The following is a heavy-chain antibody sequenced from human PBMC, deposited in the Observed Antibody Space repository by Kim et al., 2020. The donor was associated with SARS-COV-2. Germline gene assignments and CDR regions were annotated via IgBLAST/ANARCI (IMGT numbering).Heavy chain of an antibody. V-gene: IGHV3-23*01. CDR2: ISDTGYSI. CDR3: AKDPPWFDP. J-gene: IGHJ5*02. CDR1: GFTFSSHA. Sequence: GGSLRLSCAASGFTFSSHAFSWVRQASGKGLEWVSSISDTGYSIYYADSVKGRFTISRDNSKNTLYLQMNSLRVEDTAVYYCAKDPPWFDPWGQGTLVTVSS.